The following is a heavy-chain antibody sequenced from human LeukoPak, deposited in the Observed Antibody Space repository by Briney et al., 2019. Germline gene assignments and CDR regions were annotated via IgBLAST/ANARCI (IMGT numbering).Heavy chain of an antibody. CDR3: ARDAMIVPQQYAFDI. Sequence: PSETLSLTCTVSGGSISSYYWSWIRQPPGKGLEWIGYIYYSGSTNYNPSLKSRVTTSVDTSKNQFSLKLSSVTAADTAVYYCARDAMIVPQQYAFDIWGQGTMVTVSS. J-gene: IGHJ3*02. CDR1: GGSISSYY. CDR2: IYYSGST. V-gene: IGHV4-59*01. D-gene: IGHD3-22*01.